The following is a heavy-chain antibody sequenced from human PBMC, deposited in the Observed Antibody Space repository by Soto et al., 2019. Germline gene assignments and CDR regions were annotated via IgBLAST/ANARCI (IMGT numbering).Heavy chain of an antibody. Sequence: TLSLTCTVSGGSISSGGYYWSWIRQPPGKGLEWLALIYWDDDKRYSPSLKSRLTITKDTSKNQVVLTMTNMDPVDTATYYCAHRYGPLGYNWFDPWGQGTLVTVSS. J-gene: IGHJ5*02. CDR1: GGSISSGGYY. CDR3: AHRYGPLGYNWFDP. CDR2: IYWDDDK. D-gene: IGHD4-17*01. V-gene: IGHV2-5*08.